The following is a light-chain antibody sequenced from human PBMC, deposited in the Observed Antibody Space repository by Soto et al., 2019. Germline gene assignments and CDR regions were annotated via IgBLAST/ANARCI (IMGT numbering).Light chain of an antibody. Sequence: EIVLTQSPGTLSLSPGERATLSCRASQSLSRGYLAWYQQKPGQAPRLLIYSASNRATGIPDRFSGSGSGTDFTLTICRLEPEDLAVYYCQQYESPHPFIIGPGTKVDIK. V-gene: IGKV3-20*01. CDR1: QSLSRGY. CDR3: QQYESPHPFI. J-gene: IGKJ3*01. CDR2: SAS.